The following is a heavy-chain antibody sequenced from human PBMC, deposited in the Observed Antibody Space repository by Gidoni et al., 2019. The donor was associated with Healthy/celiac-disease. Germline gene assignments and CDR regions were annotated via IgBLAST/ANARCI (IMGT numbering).Heavy chain of an antibody. CDR3: ARDRGGAFDP. D-gene: IGHD3-10*01. J-gene: IGHJ5*02. Sequence: GSAYYNPSLKSRVTISVDTSKNQFSLKLSSVTAADTAVYYCARDRGGAFDPWGQGTLVTVSS. V-gene: IGHV4-30-2*04. CDR2: GSA.